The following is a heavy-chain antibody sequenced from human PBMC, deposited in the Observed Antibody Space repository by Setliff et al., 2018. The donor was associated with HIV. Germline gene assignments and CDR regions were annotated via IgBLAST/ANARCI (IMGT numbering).Heavy chain of an antibody. CDR1: GGSISSGSYY. V-gene: IGHV4-61*02. CDR2: IHTSGST. Sequence: SETLSLTCTVSGGSISSGSYYWSWIRQPAGKGLEWIGRIHTSGSTNYNPSLKSRVTMSVDTSKNQFSLKLGSVTAADTAVYYCARDVAVASFFNYWGQGTLVTVSS. D-gene: IGHD6-19*01. CDR3: ARDVAVASFFNY. J-gene: IGHJ4*02.